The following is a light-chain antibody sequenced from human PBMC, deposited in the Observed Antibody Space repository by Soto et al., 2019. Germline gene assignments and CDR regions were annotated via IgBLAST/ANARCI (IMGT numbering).Light chain of an antibody. CDR2: DAS. Sequence: EVLMTQSPATLSVSPGERVILSCRASQRISNDLAWYQQKAGQAPRLLIYDASTRATGIPARFSGSGSGTELTLTISGLEPEDFAVYYCQQRNNWPWTFGQGTKVDIK. CDR3: QQRNNWPWT. CDR1: QRISND. J-gene: IGKJ1*01. V-gene: IGKV3-15*01.